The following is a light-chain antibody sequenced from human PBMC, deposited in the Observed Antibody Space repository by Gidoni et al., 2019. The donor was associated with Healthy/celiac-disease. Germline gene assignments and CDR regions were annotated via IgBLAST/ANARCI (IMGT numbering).Light chain of an antibody. CDR1: QSVSSSY. CDR3: QQYGRLLT. V-gene: IGKV3-20*01. Sequence: EIVLTQSPGTLSLSPGERATLSCRASQSVSSSYLAWYQRKPGRAPRLLIYGASSRATGIPDRCSGSGSGTDFTLTISRLEPEDFAVYYCQQYGRLLTFGGGTKVEIK. CDR2: GAS. J-gene: IGKJ4*01.